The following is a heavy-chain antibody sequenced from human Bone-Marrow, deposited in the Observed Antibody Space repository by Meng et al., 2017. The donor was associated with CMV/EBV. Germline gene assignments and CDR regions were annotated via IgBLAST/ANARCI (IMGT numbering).Heavy chain of an antibody. D-gene: IGHD6-19*01. CDR2: IYYSGST. V-gene: IGHV4-59*01. J-gene: IGHJ6*02. CDR3: VRGPSGRFRYYYGMDV. Sequence: SEPLSLTCTVSGGSISSYYWSWIRQPPGKGLEWIGYIYYSGSTNYNPSLKSRVTISVDTSKNQFSLKLSSVTAADTAVYYCVRGPSGRFRYYYGMDVWGQGTTVTVSS. CDR1: GGSISSYY.